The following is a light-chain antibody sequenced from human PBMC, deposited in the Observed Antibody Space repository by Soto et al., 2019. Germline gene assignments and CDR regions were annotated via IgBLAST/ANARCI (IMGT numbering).Light chain of an antibody. CDR2: GDS. J-gene: IGLJ2*01. CDR3: QSYDSSLSGAVV. V-gene: IGLV1-40*01. CDR1: RSNIGAGYD. Sequence: QSVLTLPPSVSGAPGQRVTISCTGSRSNIGAGYDVHWYQQFPGTAPKLLIYGDSNRPSGVPDRFSVSKSDTSASLAITGLQAEDEADYYCQSYDSSLSGAVVFGGGTKLTVL.